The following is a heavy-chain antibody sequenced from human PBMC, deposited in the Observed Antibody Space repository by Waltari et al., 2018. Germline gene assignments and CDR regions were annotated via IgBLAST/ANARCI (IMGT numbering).Heavy chain of an antibody. J-gene: IGHJ4*02. CDR1: GFNFDDYA. D-gene: IGHD3-16*01. CDR2: INWKSGNI. Sequence: EVQLVESGGGLVQPGRSLSLSCAASGFNFDDYAMHWVRQAPGKGLEWVSGINWKSGNIAYAYSVKGRFTISRDNAKNSLYLQMNSLRAEDTALYYCAKDGGDGYNTRGFDYWGQGTLVTVSS. CDR3: AKDGGDGYNTRGFDY. V-gene: IGHV3-9*01.